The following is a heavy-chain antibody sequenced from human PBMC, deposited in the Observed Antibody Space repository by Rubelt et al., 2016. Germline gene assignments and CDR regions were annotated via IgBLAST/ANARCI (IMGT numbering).Heavy chain of an antibody. CDR3: ARGGVPAAPDY. CDR1: GGSFSGYY. Sequence: QVLLQQWGAGLLKPSETLSLTCAVYGGSFSGYYWSWIRQPPGKGLEWIGEINHSGSTNYNPSLMSRGTISVEKSKNQFSRKLRSVTAADTAVYYCARGGVPAAPDYWGQGTLVTVSS. J-gene: IGHJ4*02. D-gene: IGHD2-2*01. V-gene: IGHV4-34*01. CDR2: INHSGST.